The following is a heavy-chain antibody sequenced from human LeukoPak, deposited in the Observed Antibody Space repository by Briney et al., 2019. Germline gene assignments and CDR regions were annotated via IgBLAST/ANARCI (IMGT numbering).Heavy chain of an antibody. CDR2: INHSGST. V-gene: IGHV4-34*01. D-gene: IGHD6-19*01. CDR3: ASGAVAGRNY. Sequence: PSETLSLTCAAYGGSFSGYYWSWIRQPPGKGLEWIGEINHSGSTNYNPSLKSRVTISVDTSKNQFSLKLSSVTAADTAVYYCASGAVAGRNYWGQGTLVTVSS. CDR1: GGSFSGYY. J-gene: IGHJ4*02.